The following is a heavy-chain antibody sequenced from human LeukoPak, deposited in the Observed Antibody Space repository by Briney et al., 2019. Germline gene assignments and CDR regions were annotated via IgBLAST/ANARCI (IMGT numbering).Heavy chain of an antibody. V-gene: IGHV3-23*01. J-gene: IGHJ6*03. D-gene: IGHD3-16*01. CDR3: ARDGAAAPPYYYYLDV. CDR1: GFTLSNNA. CDR2: ITGSGDAS. Sequence: PGGSLRLSCAASGFTLSNNAMTWVRQTPGMGLEWVSTITGSGDASWHAESVKGRFAISRDNSKNTLYLQMNSLRAEDTAVYYCARDGAAAPPYYYYLDVWGKGTTVSVSS.